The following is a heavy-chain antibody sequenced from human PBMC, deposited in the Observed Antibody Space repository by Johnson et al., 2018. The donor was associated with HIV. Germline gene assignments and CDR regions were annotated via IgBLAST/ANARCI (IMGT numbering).Heavy chain of an antibody. D-gene: IGHD3-16*01. J-gene: IGHJ3*02. CDR3: ARGGWGDAFDI. CDR1: GFSLGSFG. V-gene: IGHV3-30*03. Sequence: QVQLVESGGGLVQPGRSLRLSCAASGFSLGSFGMHWVRQAPGKGLEWVAVISYDGTEKYYAESVKARFTISRDNSKNTLYLQMNSLRAEDTAVYYCARGGWGDAFDIWGQGTMVTVSS. CDR2: ISYDGTEK.